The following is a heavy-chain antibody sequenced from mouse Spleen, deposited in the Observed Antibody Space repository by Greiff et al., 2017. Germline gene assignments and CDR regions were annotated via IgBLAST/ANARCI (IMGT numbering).Heavy chain of an antibody. V-gene: IGHV3-6*01. D-gene: IGHD4-1*01. J-gene: IGHJ2*01. CDR2: ISYDGSN. CDR3: ARDELGCFDY. Sequence: ESGPGLVKPSQSLSLTCSVTGYSITSGYYWNWIRQFPGNKLEWMGYISYDGSNNYNPSLKNRISITRDTSKNQFFLKLNSVTTEDTATYYCARDELGCFDYWGQGTTLTVSS. CDR1: GYSITSGYY.